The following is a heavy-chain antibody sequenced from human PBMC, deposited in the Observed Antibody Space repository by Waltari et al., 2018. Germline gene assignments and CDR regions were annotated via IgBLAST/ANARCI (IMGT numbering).Heavy chain of an antibody. Sequence: QVQLVESGGGVVQPGRSLRLSCAASGFTFSSYGMHWVRQAPGKGLGGVEVIWYDGSNKCYADSVKGRFTISRDKSKNTLDLQMNSLRAEDTAVYYCARERRPRYSYGGKAFDIWGQGTMVTVSS. J-gene: IGHJ3*02. CDR2: IWYDGSNK. D-gene: IGHD5-18*01. V-gene: IGHV3-33*01. CDR1: GFTFSSYG. CDR3: ARERRPRYSYGGKAFDI.